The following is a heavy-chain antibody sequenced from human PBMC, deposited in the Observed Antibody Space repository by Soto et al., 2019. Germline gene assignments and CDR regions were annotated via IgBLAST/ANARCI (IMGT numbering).Heavy chain of an antibody. Sequence: ASVKVSCKVSGYTLTELSMHWVRQAPGKGLEWMGGFDPEDGETIYAQKFQGRVTMTEDTSTDTAYMELSSLRSEDTAVYYCATVHYGDHVLSYWGQGTLVTVSS. D-gene: IGHD4-17*01. CDR1: GYTLTELS. CDR2: FDPEDGET. J-gene: IGHJ4*02. V-gene: IGHV1-24*01. CDR3: ATVHYGDHVLSY.